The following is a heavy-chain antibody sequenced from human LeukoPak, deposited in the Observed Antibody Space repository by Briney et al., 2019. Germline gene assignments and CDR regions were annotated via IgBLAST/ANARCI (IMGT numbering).Heavy chain of an antibody. V-gene: IGHV4-59*01. CDR2: IYYSGST. CDR1: GGSISSYY. CDR3: AREGMAVGFARFPIFNY. J-gene: IGHJ4*02. Sequence: SETLSLTCTVSGGSISSYYWSWIRQPPGRGLEWIGDIYYSGSTNYNPSLTSRVTISVDTSKNQFSLRLTSVTAADTAVYYCAREGMAVGFARFPIFNYWGQGTLVTVSS. D-gene: IGHD6-19*01.